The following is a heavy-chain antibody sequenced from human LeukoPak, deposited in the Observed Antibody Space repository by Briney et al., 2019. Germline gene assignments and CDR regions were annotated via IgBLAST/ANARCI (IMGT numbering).Heavy chain of an antibody. V-gene: IGHV3-23*01. J-gene: IGHJ4*02. CDR2: IRSNGATA. CDR3: ARGQEFDDGVFDS. Sequence: GGSLRLSSAASGFSFSSFAMTWVRQAPGKGLEWVSTIRSNGATAYNADSVKGRFTIYRDNSKNTVYLQMNSLRVEDTAIYYCARGQEFDDGVFDSWGQGTLVTVSS. D-gene: IGHD1-1*01. CDR1: GFSFSSFA.